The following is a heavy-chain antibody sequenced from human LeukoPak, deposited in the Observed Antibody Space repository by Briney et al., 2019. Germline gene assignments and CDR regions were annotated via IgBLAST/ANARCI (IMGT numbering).Heavy chain of an antibody. D-gene: IGHD3-10*01. CDR3: ARDPVFFGELPSYYFDY. CDR1: GYTFTSYY. J-gene: IGHJ4*02. CDR2: INPSGGST. Sequence: GASVKVSCKASGYTFTSYYMHWVRQAPGQGLEWMGIINPSGGSTSYAQKFQGRVTMTRDTSTSTVYMELSSLRSEDTAVYYCARDPVFFGELPSYYFDYWGQGTLVTVSS. V-gene: IGHV1-46*01.